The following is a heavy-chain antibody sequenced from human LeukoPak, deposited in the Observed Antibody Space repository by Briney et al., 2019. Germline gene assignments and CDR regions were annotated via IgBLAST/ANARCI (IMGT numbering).Heavy chain of an antibody. CDR2: INPNSGGT. CDR3: ARGLRYFDWLFKY. Sequence: ASVKVSCKASGYTFTGYYMHWVRQAPGQGLEWMGRINPNSGGTNYAQKFQGRVTMTRDTSISTAYMELSRLRSDDTAVYYCARGLRYFDWLFKYWGQGTLVTVSS. J-gene: IGHJ4*02. D-gene: IGHD3-9*01. V-gene: IGHV1-2*06. CDR1: GYTFTGYY.